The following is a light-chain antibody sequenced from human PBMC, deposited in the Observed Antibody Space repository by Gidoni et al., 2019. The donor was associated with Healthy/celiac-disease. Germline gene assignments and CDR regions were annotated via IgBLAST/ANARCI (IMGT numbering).Light chain of an antibody. J-gene: IGKJ1*01. Sequence: EIVLTQSAGTLSLSPGERATLSCRASQSVSSSYLAWSQQKPGQAPRLLIHGASSRATGIPDRFSGSGSGTDLTLTICRLEPEDFAVYYCQQYGSSQWTFGQXTKVEIK. CDR3: QQYGSSQWT. CDR2: GAS. V-gene: IGKV3-20*01. CDR1: QSVSSSY.